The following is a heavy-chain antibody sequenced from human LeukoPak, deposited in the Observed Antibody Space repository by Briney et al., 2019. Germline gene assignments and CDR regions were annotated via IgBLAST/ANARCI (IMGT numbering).Heavy chain of an antibody. D-gene: IGHD3-16*02. J-gene: IGHJ4*02. Sequence: GGSLRLSCAASGFPFSSYEMNWVRQAPGKGLEWVSYISSSGMTKYYAVSVKGRFTMSRDNARNSLYLQLNSLRAEDTAVYYCARDGRSRGLSHVNFDYWGQGILVTVSS. V-gene: IGHV3-48*03. CDR2: ISSSGMTK. CDR1: GFPFSSYE. CDR3: ARDGRSRGLSHVNFDY.